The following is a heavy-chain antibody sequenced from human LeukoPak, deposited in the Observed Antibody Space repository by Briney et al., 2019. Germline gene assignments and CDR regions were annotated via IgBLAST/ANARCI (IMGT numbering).Heavy chain of an antibody. CDR3: ARARPRITMVRGVLHLDY. CDR1: GGSFSGYY. Sequence: PSETLSLTCAVYGGSFSGYYWSWIRQPPGKGLEWIGEINHSGSTNYNPSLKSRVTISVDTSKNQFSLKLSSVTAADTAVYYCARARPRITMVRGVLHLDYWGQGTLVTVSS. D-gene: IGHD3-10*01. V-gene: IGHV4-34*01. CDR2: INHSGST. J-gene: IGHJ4*02.